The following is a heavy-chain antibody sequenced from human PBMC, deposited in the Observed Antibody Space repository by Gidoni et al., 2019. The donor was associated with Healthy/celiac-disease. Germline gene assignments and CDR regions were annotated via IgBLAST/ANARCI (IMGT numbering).Heavy chain of an antibody. CDR2: ISGSGGST. D-gene: IGHD2-2*01. J-gene: IGHJ4*02. CDR3: AKDLRGRCSSTSCSYQDY. V-gene: IGHV3-23*01. Sequence: EVQLLESGGGLVQPGGSLRLSCAASGFTFSSYAISWVRQAPGKGLEWVSAISGSGGSTYYADSVKGRFTISRDNSKNTLYLQMNSLRAEDTAVYYCAKDLRGRCSSTSCSYQDYWGQGTLVTVSS. CDR1: GFTFSSYA.